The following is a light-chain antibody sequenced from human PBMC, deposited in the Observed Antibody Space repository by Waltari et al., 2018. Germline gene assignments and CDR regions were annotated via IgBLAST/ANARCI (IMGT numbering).Light chain of an antibody. J-gene: IGLJ3*02. CDR3: SSYTSSSTPV. CDR2: EVS. Sequence: QSALTQPASVSGSPGQSITISCTGTSRDVGGYNYVSCYQQHPGKAPKLMIYEVSNRPSGVSNRFSGSKSGNTASLTISGLQAEDEADYYCSSYTSSSTPVFGGGTKLTVL. V-gene: IGLV2-14*01. CDR1: SRDVGGYNY.